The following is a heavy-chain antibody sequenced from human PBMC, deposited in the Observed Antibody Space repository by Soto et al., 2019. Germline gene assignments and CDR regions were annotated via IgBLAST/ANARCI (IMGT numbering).Heavy chain of an antibody. J-gene: IGHJ4*02. D-gene: IGHD5-18*01. Sequence: EVQLEESGGALVQPGRSLRLSCAASGFTFDDYAMHWVRQVLGKGLEWVSSISWNSGNIGYADSVKGRFTTSRDNAKNSLYLHMNSLRSADTALYYCVRSKGGYSYGTPFDYWGQGTLVTVSS. CDR1: GFTFDDYA. V-gene: IGHV3-9*01. CDR3: VRSKGGYSYGTPFDY. CDR2: ISWNSGNI.